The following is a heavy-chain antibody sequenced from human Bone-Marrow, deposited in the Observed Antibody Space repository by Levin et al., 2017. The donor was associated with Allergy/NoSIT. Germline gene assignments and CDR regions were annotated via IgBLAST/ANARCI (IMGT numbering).Heavy chain of an antibody. CDR1: GFNFTNAW. Sequence: KHGESLKISCAASGFNFTNAWMSWVRQAPGKGLEWVGRIKSRNDGGTTDYAAPVKGRFIISKDVSKNTLYLQMNSLKTQDTAVYYCSTEGGHCSGGSCYLLPFYYGMDVWGQGTTVTVSS. CDR3: STEGGHCSGGSCYLLPFYYGMDV. V-gene: IGHV3-15*01. D-gene: IGHD2-15*01. J-gene: IGHJ6*02. CDR2: IKSRNDGGTT.